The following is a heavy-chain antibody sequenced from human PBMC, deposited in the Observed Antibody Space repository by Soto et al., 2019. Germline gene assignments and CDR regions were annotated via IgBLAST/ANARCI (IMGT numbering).Heavy chain of an antibody. CDR2: ISSSSSYI. CDR3: ARDAPDYYGMDG. Sequence: GESLKISCAASGFTFSSYSMNWVRQAPGKGLEWVSSISSSSSYIYYADSVKGRFTISRDNAKNSLYLQMNSLRAEDTAVYYCARDAPDYYGMDGWGQGTTVTVSS. J-gene: IGHJ6*02. V-gene: IGHV3-21*01. CDR1: GFTFSSYS.